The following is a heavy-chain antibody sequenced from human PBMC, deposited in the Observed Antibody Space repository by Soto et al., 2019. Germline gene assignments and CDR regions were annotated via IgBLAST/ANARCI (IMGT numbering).Heavy chain of an antibody. CDR3: ARHQPNWFDP. CDR1: GYSFTSYW. Sequence: PGESLKISCKGSGYSFTSYWISWVRQMPGKGLEWMGRIDPSDSYTNYSPSLQGHVTISADKSISTAYLQWSSLKASDTAMYYCARHQPNWFDPWGQGTLVTVSS. CDR2: IDPSDSYT. J-gene: IGHJ5*02. V-gene: IGHV5-10-1*01.